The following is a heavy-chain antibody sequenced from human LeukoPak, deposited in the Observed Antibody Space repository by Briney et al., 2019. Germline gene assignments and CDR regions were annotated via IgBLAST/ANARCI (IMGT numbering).Heavy chain of an antibody. CDR2: TSYDGSSI. V-gene: IGHV3-30*03. CDR1: GFTFTSYG. CDR3: ATWWDDYVWGSRFDY. Sequence: PGRSLRLSCAASGFTFTSYGMHWVRQAPGKGLEWLAVTSYDGSSIDYADSVKGRLTVSRDNSKNSLYLQMDSLRADDTAVYYCATWWDDYVWGSRFDYWGQGTLVTVSS. D-gene: IGHD3-16*01. J-gene: IGHJ4*02.